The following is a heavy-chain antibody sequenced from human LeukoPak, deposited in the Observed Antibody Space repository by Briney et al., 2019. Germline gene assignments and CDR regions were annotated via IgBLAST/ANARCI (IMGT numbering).Heavy chain of an antibody. Sequence: ASVKVSCKTSGGIFSSYAFSWVRQAPGQGLEWMGWMNPNSGNTGYAQKFQGRVTITRNTSISTAYMELSSLRSEDTAVYYCARLRSGSKKGAFDIWGQGTMVTVSS. CDR3: ARLRSGSKKGAFDI. V-gene: IGHV1-8*01. D-gene: IGHD3-10*01. CDR1: GGIFSSYA. J-gene: IGHJ3*02. CDR2: MNPNSGNT.